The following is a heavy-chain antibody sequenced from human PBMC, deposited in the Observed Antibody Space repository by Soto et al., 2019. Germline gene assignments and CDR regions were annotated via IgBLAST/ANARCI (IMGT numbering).Heavy chain of an antibody. V-gene: IGHV3-23*01. CDR3: AKERLGRGFDY. Sequence: EVQLLESGGEWVQPGGSLRLSCAASGFTFSNYAMGWVRQAPGKGLEWVSTITSGGTTYYADSVKGRFTISRDNSKNTVDLQMNSLRADDTAVYYCAKERLGRGFDYWGQGTLVTVSS. CDR2: ITSGGTT. D-gene: IGHD1-26*01. J-gene: IGHJ4*02. CDR1: GFTFSNYA.